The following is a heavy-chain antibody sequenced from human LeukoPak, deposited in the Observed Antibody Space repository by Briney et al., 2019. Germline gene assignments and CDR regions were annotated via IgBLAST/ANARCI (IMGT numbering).Heavy chain of an antibody. CDR1: GFTFSSFG. J-gene: IGHJ4*02. Sequence: GGSLRLSCAASGFTFSSFGMSWVRQAPGKGLEWVSGISGRDGSTYYADSVKGRFTISRDNSKNTLYLQMNSLRAEDTAVYYCAKAGSIRFDHWGQGTLVTVST. CDR3: AKAGSIRFDH. CDR2: ISGRDGST. V-gene: IGHV3-23*01. D-gene: IGHD1-26*01.